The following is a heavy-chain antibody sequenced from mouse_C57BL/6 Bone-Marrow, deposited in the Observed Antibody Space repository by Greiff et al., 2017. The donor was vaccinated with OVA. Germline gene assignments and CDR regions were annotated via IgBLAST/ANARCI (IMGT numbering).Heavy chain of an antibody. D-gene: IGHD3-2*02. CDR2: IYPGSGST. V-gene: IGHV1-55*01. Sequence: QVQLKQSGAELVKPGASVKMSCKASGYTFTSYWITWVKQRPGQGLEWIGDIYPGSGSTNYNEKFKSKATLTVDTSSSTAYMQLSSLTSEDSAVYYCARRLYTMDYWGQGTSVTVSS. J-gene: IGHJ4*01. CDR1: GYTFTSYW. CDR3: ARRLYTMDY.